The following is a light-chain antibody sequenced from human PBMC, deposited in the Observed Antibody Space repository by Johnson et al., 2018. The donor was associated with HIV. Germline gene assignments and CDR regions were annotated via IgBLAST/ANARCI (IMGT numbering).Light chain of an antibody. J-gene: IGLJ1*01. Sequence: QSVLTQSPSVSAAPGQKVTISCSGSTSNIGNNYVSWYQQLPGTAPKLLIYENNKRPSGIPDRFSASKSGTSATLDITGLQTGDEADYYCGTWDSSLGAHYVFGTGTKVTVL. V-gene: IGLV1-51*02. CDR2: ENN. CDR3: GTWDSSLGAHYV. CDR1: TSNIGNNY.